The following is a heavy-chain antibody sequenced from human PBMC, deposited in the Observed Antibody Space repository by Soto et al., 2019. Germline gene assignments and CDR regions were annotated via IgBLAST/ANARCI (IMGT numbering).Heavy chain of an antibody. CDR2: INHSGST. J-gene: IGHJ5*02. CDR1: GGSFSGYY. D-gene: IGHD3-16*02. CDR3: ARGSMITFGGVIVPLYNWFDP. V-gene: IGHV4-34*01. Sequence: SETLSLTCAVYGGSFSGYYWSWIRQPPGKGLEWIGEINHSGSTNYNPSLKSRVTISVDTSKNQFSLKLSSVTATDTAVYYCARGSMITFGGVIVPLYNWFDPWGQGTLVTVSS.